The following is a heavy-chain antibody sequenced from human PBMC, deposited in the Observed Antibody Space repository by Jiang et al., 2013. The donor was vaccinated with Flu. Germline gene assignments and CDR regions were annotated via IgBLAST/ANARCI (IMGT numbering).Heavy chain of an antibody. J-gene: IGHJ4*02. CDR2: IYYIGNT. CDR1: GGSINNYY. V-gene: IGHV4-59*01. CDR3: ARKPVLGWGDYFDY. Sequence: GLVKPSETLSLTCTVSGGSINNYYWGWIRQPPGKGLEWIGYIYYIGNTNYNPSLKSRATISVDTSLNQFSLNLSSVTAADTAVYYCARKPVLGWGDYFDYWGQGSLVTVSS. D-gene: IGHD3-10*01.